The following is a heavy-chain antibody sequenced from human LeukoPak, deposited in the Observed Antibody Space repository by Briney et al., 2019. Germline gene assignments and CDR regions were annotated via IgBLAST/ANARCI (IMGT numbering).Heavy chain of an antibody. J-gene: IGHJ4*02. Sequence: ASVKASCKASGGTFSSYAISWVRQAPGQGLEWMGRIIPIFGTANYAQKFQGRVTITTDESTSTAYMELSSLRSEDTAVYYCARDGYGDYVWYWGQGTLVTVSS. CDR3: ARDGYGDYVWY. CDR1: GGTFSSYA. V-gene: IGHV1-69*05. D-gene: IGHD4-17*01. CDR2: IIPIFGTA.